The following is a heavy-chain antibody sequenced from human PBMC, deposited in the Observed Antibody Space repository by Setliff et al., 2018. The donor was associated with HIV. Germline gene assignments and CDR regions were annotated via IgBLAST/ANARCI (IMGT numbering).Heavy chain of an antibody. CDR2: ISTYNGNT. Sequence: GASVKVSCKASGYTFTSYGITWVRQAPGQGLEWMGWISTYNGNTKYSQKFQGRVTITRDTSASTAYMELSSLRSEDTAVYYCARDRNYYDRGGYFDLWGRGTLVTVSS. CDR1: GYTFTSYG. V-gene: IGHV1-18*01. D-gene: IGHD3-22*01. CDR3: ARDRNYYDRGGYFDL. J-gene: IGHJ2*01.